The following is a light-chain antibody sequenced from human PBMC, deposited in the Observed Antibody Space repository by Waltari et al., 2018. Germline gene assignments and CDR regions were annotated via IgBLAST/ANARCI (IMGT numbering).Light chain of an antibody. CDR3: QVWDSTTDVI. J-gene: IGLJ2*01. Sequence: SYELTPPLSVSVAPGQTASITCGGDNLGGKTVHWYQHKPGQAPVLVIYRDSHRPSGIPERFSGSNSENTATLTISRVQAGDEADFYCQVWDSTTDVIFGGGTKLTVL. V-gene: IGLV3-9*01. CDR2: RDS. CDR1: NLGGKT.